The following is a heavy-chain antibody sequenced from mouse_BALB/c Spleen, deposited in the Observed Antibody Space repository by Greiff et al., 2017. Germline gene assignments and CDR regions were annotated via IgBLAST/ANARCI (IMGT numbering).Heavy chain of an antibody. CDR3: AKGDILRGYAMDY. D-gene: IGHD1-1*01. J-gene: IGHJ4*01. CDR1: GYTFTTYP. CDR2: FHPYNDDT. Sequence: QVQLQQSGAELVKPGASVKMSCKAFGYTFTTYPIEWMKQNHGKSLEWIGNFHPYNDDTKYNEKFKGKATLTVDKSSSTAYMELRSLTSEDSAVYYCAKGDILRGYAMDYWGQGTSVTVSS. V-gene: IGHV1-47*01.